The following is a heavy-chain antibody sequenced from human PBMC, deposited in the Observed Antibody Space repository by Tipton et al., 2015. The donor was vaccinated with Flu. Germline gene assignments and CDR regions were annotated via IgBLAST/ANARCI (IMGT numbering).Heavy chain of an antibody. CDR2: IKRISDGGTT. CDR3: TKGHQGGLSQIDY. D-gene: IGHD1-26*01. V-gene: IGHV3-15*01. Sequence: VQLVQSGGGLVKPGGSLRLSCVLSGFPFTDAWMTWVRQAPGKGLEWLGRIKRISDGGTTEYAAPVKGRFSISKEYSTNTLFLQLNSLRIEDTAVYYCTKGHQGGLSQIDYWGRGSLVTVSS. J-gene: IGHJ4*02. CDR1: GFPFTDAW.